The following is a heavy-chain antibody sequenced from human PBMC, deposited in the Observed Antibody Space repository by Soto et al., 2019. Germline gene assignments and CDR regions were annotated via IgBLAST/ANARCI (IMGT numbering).Heavy chain of an antibody. V-gene: IGHV3-49*04. CDR2: VRSETYGGST. CDR3: TRGRGTSGWYADY. J-gene: IGHJ4*02. CDR1: GFVFGDYA. Sequence: PGGSLRLSCSASGFVFGDYAVTWVRQAPGKGLEWVGVVRSETYGGSTEYAASVKGRFRISRDDSQSIAYLQMTSLKTEDTAVYYCTRGRGTSGWYADYWGKGIMVTVYS. D-gene: IGHD6-13*01.